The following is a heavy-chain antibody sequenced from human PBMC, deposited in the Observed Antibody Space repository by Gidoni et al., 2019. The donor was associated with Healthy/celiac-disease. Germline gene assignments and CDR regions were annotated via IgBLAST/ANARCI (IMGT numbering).Heavy chain of an antibody. CDR2: SYYSGST. CDR3: ARGDYYYYGMDV. V-gene: IGHV4-59*01. CDR1: WGSNRSYY. J-gene: IGHJ6*02. Sequence: QVQLQESGPGLVKPSETLSLNCTVPWGSNRSYYWGWIRQPPGKGLEGIGYSYYSGSTNYNPSLNSRVTISVDTSKNQFSLKLNSVTAADPAVYYCARGDYYYYGMDVWGQGATVTVSS.